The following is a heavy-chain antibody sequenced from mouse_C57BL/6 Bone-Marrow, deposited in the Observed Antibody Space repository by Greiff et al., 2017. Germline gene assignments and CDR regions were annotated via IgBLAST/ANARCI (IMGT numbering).Heavy chain of an antibody. V-gene: IGHV3-6*01. Sequence: VQLQQSGPGLVKPSQSLSLTCSVTGYSITSGYYWNWIRQFPGNKLEWMGYISYDGSNNYNPSLKNRISITRDTSKNQFFLKLNSVTTEDTATYYCARGGLRPAWFAYWAQGTLVTVSA. J-gene: IGHJ3*01. CDR3: ARGGLRPAWFAY. CDR2: ISYDGSN. CDR1: GYSITSGYY. D-gene: IGHD3-2*02.